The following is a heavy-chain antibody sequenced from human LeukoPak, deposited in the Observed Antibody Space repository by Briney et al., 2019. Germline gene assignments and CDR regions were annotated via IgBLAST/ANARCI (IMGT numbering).Heavy chain of an antibody. Sequence: PGGSLRLSCAASGFTFSSYWMSWVRQAPGKGLEWVANIKQDGSEKYYVDSVKGRFTISRDNAKNSLYLQMNSLRAEDTAVYYCTRVGAATDYYYYYYMDVWGKGTTVTVSS. J-gene: IGHJ6*03. V-gene: IGHV3-7*04. D-gene: IGHD6-13*01. CDR3: TRVGAATDYYYYYYMDV. CDR2: IKQDGSEK. CDR1: GFTFSSYW.